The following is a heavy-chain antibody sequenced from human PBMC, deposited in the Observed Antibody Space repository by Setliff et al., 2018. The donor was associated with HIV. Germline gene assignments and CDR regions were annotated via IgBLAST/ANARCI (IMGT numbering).Heavy chain of an antibody. CDR3: AKEGGLYFGMLIHDAIDL. Sequence: PSETLSLTCTVSGYSISSGYYWGWIRQPPGKGLEWIGSIYHSGSTNYNPSLKSRVTLSLDTSKNQFSLKLTSVTAADTAVYYCAKEGGLYFGMLIHDAIDLWGQGTTVTVSS. V-gene: IGHV4-38-2*02. D-gene: IGHD3-3*01. CDR1: GYSISSGYY. CDR2: IYHSGST. J-gene: IGHJ3*01.